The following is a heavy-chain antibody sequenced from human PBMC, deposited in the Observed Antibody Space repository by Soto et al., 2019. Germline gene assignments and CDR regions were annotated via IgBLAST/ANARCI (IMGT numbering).Heavy chain of an antibody. CDR1: GFTFSNYI. CDR2: ISSSSSYI. J-gene: IGHJ4*02. D-gene: IGHD3-22*01. V-gene: IGHV3-21*01. CDR3: ARISHYDSNGYYSFDN. Sequence: GGSLRLSCAASGFTFSNYIMNWVRQAPGKGLEWVSSISSSSSYISYADSVKGRFTISRDNAKNSLSLQINSLRAEDTAVYYCARISHYDSNGYYSFDNWGQGTLVTVSS.